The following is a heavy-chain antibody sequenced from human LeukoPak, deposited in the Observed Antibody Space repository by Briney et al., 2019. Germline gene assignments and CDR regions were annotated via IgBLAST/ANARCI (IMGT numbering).Heavy chain of an antibody. D-gene: IGHD3-10*01. Sequence: PSETLSLTCTVSGGSVSSGIYHWSWIRQPPGKGLEWIGYMYYSGSTNYNPSLKSRVTISVDTSKNHFSLKMSSVTAADTAVYYCVRFNIRTSGRHYGMDVWGQGTTVTVSS. V-gene: IGHV4-61*03. CDR2: MYYSGST. CDR1: GGSVSSGIYH. J-gene: IGHJ6*02. CDR3: VRFNIRTSGRHYGMDV.